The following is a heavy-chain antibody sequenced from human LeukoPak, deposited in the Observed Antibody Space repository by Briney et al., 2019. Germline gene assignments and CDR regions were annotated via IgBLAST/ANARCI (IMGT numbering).Heavy chain of an antibody. CDR3: ARDKCSSSWYYTYNWFDP. D-gene: IGHD6-13*01. V-gene: IGHV4-59*01. CDR2: IYYSGST. CDR1: GGSISTYY. J-gene: IGHJ5*02. Sequence: SETLSLTCTVSGGSISTYYWSWIRQPPGKGLEWIGYIYYSGSTNYNPSLKSRVTISVDPSKNQFSLKLSSVTAADTAVYYCARDKCSSSWYYTYNWFDPWGQGTLVTVSS.